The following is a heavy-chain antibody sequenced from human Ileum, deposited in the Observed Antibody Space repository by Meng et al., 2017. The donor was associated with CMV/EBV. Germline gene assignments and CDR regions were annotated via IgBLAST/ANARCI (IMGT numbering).Heavy chain of an antibody. V-gene: IGHV3-21*01. CDR1: FSFSIFS. D-gene: IGHD3-16*01. CDR3: ARAASGGGPVGEPTDY. CDR2: ICTSGNSL. Sequence: FSFSIFSLSSLRQAPGKGLEWVSSICTSGNSLSYADSVRGRFTISRDNAKNSLYLQMNSLGAEDMAVYYCARAASGGGPVGEPTDYWGQGTLVTVSS. J-gene: IGHJ4*02.